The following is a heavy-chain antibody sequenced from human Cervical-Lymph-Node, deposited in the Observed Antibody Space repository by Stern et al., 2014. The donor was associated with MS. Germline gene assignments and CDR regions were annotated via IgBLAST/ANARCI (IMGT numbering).Heavy chain of an antibody. CDR2: VVVGSGNT. CDR3: ATGILGATPLFAH. J-gene: IGHJ4*02. CDR1: GFTFSNSA. Sequence: QMQLVQSGPEVKKPGTSVKVSCKASGFTFSNSAVQWVRQARGQRLEWVGWVVVGSGNTIYAQQFQERVTISRDMSTNTAYMELSSLRSEDTAVYYCATGILGATPLFAHWGQGSLVTVSS. D-gene: IGHD1-26*01. V-gene: IGHV1-58*01.